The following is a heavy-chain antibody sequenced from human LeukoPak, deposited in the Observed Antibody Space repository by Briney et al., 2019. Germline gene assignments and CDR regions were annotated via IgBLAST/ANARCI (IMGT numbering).Heavy chain of an antibody. Sequence: PSETLSLTCNVSGGSISGYHWSWIRQPPGKGLEWLGYIYYSGSSNYNPSLKSRVTMSADTSKNQFSLKLSSVTAADTAVYYCARDELGWTFDYWGQGTLVTVSS. V-gene: IGHV4-59*01. CDR2: IYYSGSS. CDR1: GGSISGYH. D-gene: IGHD6-19*01. J-gene: IGHJ4*02. CDR3: ARDELGWTFDY.